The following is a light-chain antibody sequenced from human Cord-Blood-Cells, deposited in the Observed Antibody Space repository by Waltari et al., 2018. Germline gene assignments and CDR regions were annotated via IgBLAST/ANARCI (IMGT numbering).Light chain of an antibody. CDR3: QQYYSTPYS. V-gene: IGKV4-1*01. CDR2: WAS. J-gene: IGKJ2*03. CDR1: QSVLYSSNNKNY. Sequence: DIVMTQSPDSLAVSLGERATINCKSSQSVLYSSNNKNYLAWYQQKPGQPPKLLIYWASTRESGVPDRFSGSGSETDFTLSISSLQAVEVAVYYCQQYYSTPYSFGQGTKLEIK.